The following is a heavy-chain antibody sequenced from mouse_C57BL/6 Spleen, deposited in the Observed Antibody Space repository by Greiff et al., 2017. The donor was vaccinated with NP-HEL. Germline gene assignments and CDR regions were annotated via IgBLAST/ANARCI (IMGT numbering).Heavy chain of an antibody. D-gene: IGHD3-2*02. CDR3: ARGGTAQASLDY. CDR2: IYPSDSET. CDR1: GYTFTSYW. Sequence: QVQLQQPGAELVRPGSSVKLSCKASGYTFTSYWMDWVKQRPGQGLEWIGNIYPSDSETHYNQKFKDKATLTVDKSSSTAYMQLSSLTSEDSAVYYCARGGTAQASLDYWGQGTTLTVSS. V-gene: IGHV1-61*01. J-gene: IGHJ2*01.